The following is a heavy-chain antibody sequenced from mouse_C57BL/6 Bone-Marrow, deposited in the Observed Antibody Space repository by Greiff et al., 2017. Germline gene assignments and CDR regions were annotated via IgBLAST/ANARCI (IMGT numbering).Heavy chain of an antibody. D-gene: IGHD1-1*01. J-gene: IGHJ1*03. CDR2: IRNKANNHAT. CDR1: GFTFSDAW. CDR3: TRVFYYYGSSPYGYFDV. V-gene: IGHV6-6*01. Sequence: EVKLVESGGGLVQPGGSMKLSCAASGFTFSDAWMDWVRQSPEKGLEWVAEIRNKANNHATYYAESVKGRFTISRDDSKSSVYLQMNSLRAEDTGIYYCTRVFYYYGSSPYGYFDVWGTGTTVTVSS.